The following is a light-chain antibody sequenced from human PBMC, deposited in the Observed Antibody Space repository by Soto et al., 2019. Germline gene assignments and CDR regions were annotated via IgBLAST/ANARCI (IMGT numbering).Light chain of an antibody. Sequence: QSALTQPPSASGSPGQSVTISCAGTSSDVGGYNYVSWYQQHPGKAPKLMIYEVSKRPSGVPDRFSGSKSGNTASLTVSGLQAEDEADYYFISYADSNNRYVFGTGTKLTVL. CDR3: ISYADSNNRYV. CDR2: EVS. V-gene: IGLV2-8*01. CDR1: SSDVGGYNY. J-gene: IGLJ1*01.